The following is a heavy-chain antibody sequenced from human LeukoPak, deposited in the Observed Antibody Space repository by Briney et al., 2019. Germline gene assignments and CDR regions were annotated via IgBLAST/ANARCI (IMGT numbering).Heavy chain of an antibody. J-gene: IGHJ4*02. CDR2: ISSNGGST. D-gene: IGHD3-22*01. V-gene: IGHV3-64*01. CDR1: GLTFSTYA. Sequence: PGGSLRLSCAASGLTFSTYAMHWVRQAPGKGLEYVSGISSNGGSTYYANSVKGRFTISRDNSENTLFLQMGSLRAEDMAVYYCARGAHYYYDRSGYYYFDYWGQGTLVTVSS. CDR3: ARGAHYYYDRSGYYYFDY.